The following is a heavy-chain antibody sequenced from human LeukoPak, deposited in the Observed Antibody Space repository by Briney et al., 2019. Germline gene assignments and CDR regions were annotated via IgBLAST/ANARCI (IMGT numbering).Heavy chain of an antibody. V-gene: IGHV4-38-2*01. Sequence: PSETLSLTCAVSGFSISSGYYWGWIRQPPGKRLGWIGSMYHSGSTYYNPSLKSRVTISVDTSKNQFSLKLSSVTAADTAVYYCARWNWGGGSCYDVYSYGYCYHGMDVWGKGTTVTVSS. CDR2: MYHSGST. D-gene: IGHD2-15*01. CDR3: ARWNWGGGSCYDVYSYGYCYHGMDV. J-gene: IGHJ6*04. CDR1: GFSISSGYY.